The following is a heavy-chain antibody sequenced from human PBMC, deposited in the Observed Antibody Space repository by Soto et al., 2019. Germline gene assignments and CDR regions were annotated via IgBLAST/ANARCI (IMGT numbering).Heavy chain of an antibody. CDR3: ARQRTSVVTQAYFDS. CDR2: IYYSGST. J-gene: IGHJ4*02. Sequence: SAILSLTCTVTGDSIRNRRYYWGWVGPPPGKGMEWIGSIYYSGSTYNNPSLKSRVSMSVDTSNNQFSLKLRSVTAADTALYYCARQRTSVVTQAYFDSWGQGSLVTVSA. D-gene: IGHD2-21*02. CDR1: GDSIRNRRYY. V-gene: IGHV4-39*01.